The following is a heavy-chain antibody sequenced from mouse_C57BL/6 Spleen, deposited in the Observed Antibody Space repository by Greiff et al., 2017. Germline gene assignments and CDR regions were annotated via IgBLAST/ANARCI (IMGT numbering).Heavy chain of an antibody. CDR1: GFTFSDYG. Sequence: EVMLVESGGGLVKPGGSLKLSCAASGFTFSDYGMHWVRQAPEKGLEWVAYISSGSSTIYYADTVKGRFTISRDNAKNTLFLQMTSLRSEDTAMYYCASYYYGSSLWYFDVWGTGTTVTVSS. CDR2: ISSGSSTI. J-gene: IGHJ1*03. D-gene: IGHD1-1*01. V-gene: IGHV5-17*01. CDR3: ASYYYGSSLWYFDV.